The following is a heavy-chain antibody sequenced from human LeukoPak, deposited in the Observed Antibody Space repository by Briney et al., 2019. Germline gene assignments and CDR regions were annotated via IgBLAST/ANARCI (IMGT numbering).Heavy chain of an antibody. CDR1: GGSISTSY. D-gene: IGHD3-22*01. CDR3: ARDLARNLGSGHLDWYFDL. CDR2: IFYSGST. V-gene: IGHV4-59*12. Sequence: PSETLSLTCTVSGGSISTSYWSWIRQPPGKGLEWIGYIFYSGSTASNPSLKSRVTISVDMSTNQVSLKLRSVTAADKAVYYCARDLARNLGSGHLDWYFDLWGRGTLVTVSP. J-gene: IGHJ2*01.